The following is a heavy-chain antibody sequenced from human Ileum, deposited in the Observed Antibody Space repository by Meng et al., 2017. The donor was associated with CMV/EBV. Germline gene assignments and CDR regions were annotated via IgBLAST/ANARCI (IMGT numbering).Heavy chain of an antibody. V-gene: IGHV4-39*07. CDR3: ASPFCSSTSCFYCFDY. J-gene: IGHJ4*02. D-gene: IGHD2-2*01. CDR2: IYHTGTT. CDR1: GGAISSSNYY. Sequence: SETLSLTCTVSGGAISSSNYYWGWIRQPPGKGLEWIGSIYHTGTTYYNPSLKSRVTISLDTSKNQFSLKLTSVTAADTAVYYCASPFCSSTSCFYCFDYWGQGTLVTGSS.